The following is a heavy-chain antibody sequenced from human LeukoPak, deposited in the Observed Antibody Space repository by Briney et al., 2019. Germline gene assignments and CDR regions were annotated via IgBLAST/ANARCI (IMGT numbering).Heavy chain of an antibody. CDR3: ARGPSVGATTIDFDY. V-gene: IGHV3-21*01. Sequence: GGSLRLSCAASGFTFSSYSMNWVRQAPGKGLEWVSSISSSSSYIFYADSVKGRFTISRDNAKNSLYLQMTSLRAEDTAVYYCARGPSVGATTIDFDYWGQGTLVTVSS. D-gene: IGHD1-26*01. CDR2: ISSSSSYI. CDR1: GFTFSSYS. J-gene: IGHJ4*02.